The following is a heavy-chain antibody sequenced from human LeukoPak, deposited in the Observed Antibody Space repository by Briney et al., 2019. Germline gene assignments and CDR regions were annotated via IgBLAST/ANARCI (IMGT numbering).Heavy chain of an antibody. J-gene: IGHJ4*02. CDR3: ARVRFGRTKYGDLKPPIYFDY. CDR1: GFTFSSYA. CDR2: ISGSGGST. D-gene: IGHD4-17*01. V-gene: IGHV3-23*01. Sequence: GGSLRLSCAASGFTFSSYAMSWVRQAPGKGLEWVSAISGSGGSTYYADSVKGRFTISRDNSKNTLYLQMNSLRAEDTAVYYYARVRFGRTKYGDLKPPIYFDYWGQGTLVTVSS.